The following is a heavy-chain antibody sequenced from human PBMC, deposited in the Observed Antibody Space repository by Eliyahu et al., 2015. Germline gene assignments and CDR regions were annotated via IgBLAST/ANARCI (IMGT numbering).Heavy chain of an antibody. J-gene: IGHJ4*02. CDR1: GFSLSXGGMR. V-gene: IGHV2-70*04. Sequence: QVTLKESGPALVKPTQTLTLTCXFXGFSLSXGGMRVSWIRQPPGKALEWLARIDWDDDKFYNTSLKTRLTVSKDTSKNQVVLPMTNMDPVDTATYYCARTSYDSSGSSPFDYWGQGTLVTVSS. CDR3: ARTSYDSSGSSPFDY. CDR2: IDWDDDK. D-gene: IGHD3-22*01.